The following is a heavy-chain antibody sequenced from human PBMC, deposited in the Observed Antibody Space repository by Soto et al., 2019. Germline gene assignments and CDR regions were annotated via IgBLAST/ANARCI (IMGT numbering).Heavy chain of an antibody. CDR2: IIPILGIA. V-gene: IGHV1-69*02. CDR3: AKVEKGSFGVV. D-gene: IGHD3-16*01. CDR1: GGTFSSYT. J-gene: IGHJ4*02. Sequence: QVQLVQSGAEVKKPGSSVKVSCKASGGTFSSYTISWVRQAPGQGLEWMGRIIPILGIANYAQKFQGRVTITADKPTSTDYMELSSWGSDETAVYYCAKVEKGSFGVVWGQGTLVTVSS.